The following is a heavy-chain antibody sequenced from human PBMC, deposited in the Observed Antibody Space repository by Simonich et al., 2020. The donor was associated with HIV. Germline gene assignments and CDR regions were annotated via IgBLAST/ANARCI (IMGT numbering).Heavy chain of an antibody. CDR3: ASGGSISSVWADDY. CDR1: GFTFSSYA. J-gene: IGHJ4*02. Sequence: QVQLVESGGGVVQPGRSLRLSCAASGFTFSSYAMHWVRQVPGKGLEWVAVISYDGSNKYYADSVKGRCTISRDNSKNTLYLQMNSLRAEDTAVYYCASGGSISSVWADDYWGQGTLVTVSS. D-gene: IGHD3-16*01. V-gene: IGHV3-30*07. CDR2: ISYDGSNK.